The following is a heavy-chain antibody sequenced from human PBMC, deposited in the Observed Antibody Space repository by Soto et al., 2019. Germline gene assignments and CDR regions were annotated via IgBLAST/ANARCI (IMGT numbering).Heavy chain of an antibody. Sequence: QVQLVESGGGVVQPGRSLRLSCVAAGFTFSSHRTHWVRQAPGTGLEWVTGISYDGSNKYYADSVKGRFTISRDNSKNTLYLQMNSLRPEDTAVYYCAKGRTVVELVMDYWGQGTLVAVSS. D-gene: IGHD2-15*01. CDR1: GFTFSSHR. V-gene: IGHV3-30*18. CDR3: AKGRTVVELVMDY. CDR2: ISYDGSNK. J-gene: IGHJ4*02.